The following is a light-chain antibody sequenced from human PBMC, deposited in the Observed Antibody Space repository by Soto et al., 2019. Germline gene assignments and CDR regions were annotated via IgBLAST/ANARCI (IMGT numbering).Light chain of an antibody. J-gene: IGLJ2*01. CDR3: QSYDSSKGV. Sequence: NFLLTQPHSVSESPGKTVTISCTRSSGSIASNYVQWYQQRPGSAPTTVIYEDNQRPSGVPDRFSGSIDSSSNSASLTISGLQTEDEADYSCQSYDSSKGVFGAGTQLTVL. CDR1: SGSIASNY. V-gene: IGLV6-57*03. CDR2: EDN.